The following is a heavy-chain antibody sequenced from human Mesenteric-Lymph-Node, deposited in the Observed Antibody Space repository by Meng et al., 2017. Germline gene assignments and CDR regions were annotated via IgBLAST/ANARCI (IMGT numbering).Heavy chain of an antibody. CDR3: TPMLYVRWQPPYIYYYYYYGMDV. CDR2: IYHSGST. J-gene: IGHJ6*02. Sequence: GSLRLSCTVSGDSISSSSYYWGWIRQPPGKGLEWIGSIYHSGSTYYNPSLKSRVTISVDTSKNQFSLKLSSVTAADTAVYYCTPMLYVRWQPPYIYYYYYYGMDVWGQGTTVTVSS. D-gene: IGHD4-23*01. CDR1: GDSISSSSYY. V-gene: IGHV4-39*07.